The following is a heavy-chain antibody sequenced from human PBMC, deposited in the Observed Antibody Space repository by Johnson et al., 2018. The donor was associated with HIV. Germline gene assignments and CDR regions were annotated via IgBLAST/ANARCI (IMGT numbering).Heavy chain of an antibody. J-gene: IGHJ3*02. CDR2: TRFDGGKT. D-gene: IGHD4-17*01. CDR3: AKNRDDGDGDGFEM. V-gene: IGHV3-30*02. Sequence: QVQLVESGGGVVQPGGSLRLSCAASGFTFSSYGMHWVRQTPGKGLEWVAFTRFDGGKTYYAESVKGRFTISRDNSKNTLYLQMNSLASEDTAVYYCAKNRDDGDGDGFEMWGQGTMVTVSS. CDR1: GFTFSSYG.